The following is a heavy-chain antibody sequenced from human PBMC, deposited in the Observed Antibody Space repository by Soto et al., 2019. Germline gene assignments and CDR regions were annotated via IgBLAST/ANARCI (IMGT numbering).Heavy chain of an antibody. CDR2: ISSSSSTI. D-gene: IGHD6-19*01. CDR1: GFTFSSYS. J-gene: IGHJ3*02. Sequence: GGSLRLSCSASGFTFSSYSMNWVRQAPGKGLEWVSYISSSSSTIYYADSVKGRFTIPRDNAKNSLYLQMNSLKAEDTAVYYCASIAVAGKTHRRSNSDADIWGQGTMVTVSS. CDR3: ASIAVAGKTHRRSNSDADI. V-gene: IGHV3-48*01.